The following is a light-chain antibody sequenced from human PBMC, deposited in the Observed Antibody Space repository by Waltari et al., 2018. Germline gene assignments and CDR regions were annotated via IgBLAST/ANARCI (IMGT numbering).Light chain of an antibody. Sequence: QSVLTQPPSASGTPGQRVIISCSGGSSNIGTYSVNWYQQLPGTAPKGLIYSNTQRPSAVPGRFSGSKSGTSAALAISGLQSEDEANYYCAAWDDTLNGLVFGGGTKVTVL. J-gene: IGLJ2*01. V-gene: IGLV1-44*01. CDR3: AAWDDTLNGLV. CDR1: SSNIGTYS. CDR2: SNT.